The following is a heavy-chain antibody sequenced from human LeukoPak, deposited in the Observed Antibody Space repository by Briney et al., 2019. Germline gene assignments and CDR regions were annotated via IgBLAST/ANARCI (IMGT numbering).Heavy chain of an antibody. CDR3: AHRGSGYFWLG. CDR1: GGSISTYY. D-gene: IGHD3-22*01. Sequence: SETLSLTCTVSGGSISTYYWSWIRQPPGKGLEWIGYIYHSGSTDYNPSLKSRVTISVDTSKNQFSLKLSSVTAADTAVHYCAHRGSGYFWLGWGQGTLVTVSS. CDR2: IYHSGST. J-gene: IGHJ4*02. V-gene: IGHV4-59*12.